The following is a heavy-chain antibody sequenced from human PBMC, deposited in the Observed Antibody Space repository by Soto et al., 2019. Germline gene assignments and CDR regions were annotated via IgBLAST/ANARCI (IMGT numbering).Heavy chain of an antibody. CDR2: INRDGSTT. CDR1: GFTLSSYW. J-gene: IGHJ4*02. D-gene: IGHD2-15*01. CDR3: ARDLTGSGTY. V-gene: IGHV3-74*01. Sequence: GESLKISCAASGFTLSSYWMHWVRKAPGKGLVWVSRINRDGSTTSYADSLKGRFTISRDNAKNTLDLQMNSLRVEDTAVYYCARDLTGSGTYWGQGTLVTVSS.